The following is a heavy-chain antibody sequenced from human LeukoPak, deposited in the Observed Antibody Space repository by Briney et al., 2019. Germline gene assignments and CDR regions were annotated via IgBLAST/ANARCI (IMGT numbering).Heavy chain of an antibody. J-gene: IGHJ4*02. D-gene: IGHD2-2*01. Sequence: GGSLRLSCAASGFTFSNYAMSWVRQAPGKGPEWVSLITSSGGSTYYADSVKGRFTISRDNSKNTLYLQMNSLRAEDTAVYYCADSVCSSTTCHLPNYWGQGTLVTVSS. CDR1: GFTFSNYA. CDR2: ITSSGGST. CDR3: ADSVCSSTTCHLPNY. V-gene: IGHV3-23*01.